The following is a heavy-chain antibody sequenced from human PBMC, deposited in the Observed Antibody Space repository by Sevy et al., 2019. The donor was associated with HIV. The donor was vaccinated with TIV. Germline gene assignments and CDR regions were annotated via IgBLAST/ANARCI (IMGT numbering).Heavy chain of an antibody. CDR2: INHSGSN. D-gene: IGHD4-4*01. CDR1: GGSFSGYY. J-gene: IGHJ5*02. V-gene: IGHV4-34*01. CDR3: ARDYSSGLDWGWFDP. Sequence: SETLSLTCAVYGGSFSGYYWSWIRHPPGKGLEWIGEINHSGSNNYNPSLKSRVTISVDTSKNQFSLKLSSVTAAETAVYYCARDYSSGLDWGWFDPWGQGTLVTVSS.